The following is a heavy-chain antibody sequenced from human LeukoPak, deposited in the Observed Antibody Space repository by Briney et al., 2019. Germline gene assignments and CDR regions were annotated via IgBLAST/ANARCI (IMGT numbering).Heavy chain of an antibody. CDR2: INSDGSST. CDR3: ARGNYYDSSGYS. V-gene: IGHV3-74*01. Sequence: GGSLRLSCAASGFTFGSYWMHWVRQAPGKGLVWVSRINSDGSSTSYADSVKGRFTISRDNAKNTLYLQMNSLRAEDTAVYYCARGNYYDSSGYSWGQGTLVTVSS. D-gene: IGHD3-22*01. J-gene: IGHJ4*02. CDR1: GFTFGSYW.